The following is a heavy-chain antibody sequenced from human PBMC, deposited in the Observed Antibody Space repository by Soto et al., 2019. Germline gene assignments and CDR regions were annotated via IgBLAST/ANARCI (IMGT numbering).Heavy chain of an antibody. V-gene: IGHV1-69*13. CDR3: ARDHLRELVEPWGMDV. CDR2: IIPIFGTA. Sequence: SVKVSCKASGGTFSSYAISWVRQAPGQGLEWMGGIIPIFGTANYAQKFQGRVTITADESTSTAYMELSSLRSEDTAVYYCARDHLRELVEPWGMDVWGQGTTVTVSS. CDR1: GGTFSSYA. D-gene: IGHD1-26*01. J-gene: IGHJ6*02.